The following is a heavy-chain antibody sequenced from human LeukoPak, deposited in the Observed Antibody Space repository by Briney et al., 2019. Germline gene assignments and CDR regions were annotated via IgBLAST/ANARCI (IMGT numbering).Heavy chain of an antibody. CDR3: AKHNDYVWGSYRYFDY. D-gene: IGHD3-16*02. J-gene: IGHJ4*02. V-gene: IGHV3-23*01. CDR2: ISGSGGST. CDR1: GFTFSSYA. Sequence: GGSLRLSCAASGFTFSSYAMSWVRQAPGKGLEWVSAISGSGGSTYYADSVKGRFTISRDNSKNTLYLQMNSLRAEDTAVYYCAKHNDYVWGSYRYFDYWGQGTLVTVSS.